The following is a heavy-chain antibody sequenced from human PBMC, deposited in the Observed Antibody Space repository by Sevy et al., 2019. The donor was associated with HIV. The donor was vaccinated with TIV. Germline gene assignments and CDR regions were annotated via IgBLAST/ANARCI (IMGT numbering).Heavy chain of an antibody. Sequence: GGSLRLSCTASGFTFGDYAMSWFRQAPGKGLEWVGFIRSKAFGGTTEYAASVKGRFTVSRDDSKNIAYLQMNSLKTEDTAVYYCSRDRFYYDSSGYYPDYWGQGTLVTVSS. V-gene: IGHV3-49*03. CDR1: GFTFGDYA. CDR2: IRSKAFGGTT. CDR3: SRDRFYYDSSGYYPDY. J-gene: IGHJ4*02. D-gene: IGHD3-22*01.